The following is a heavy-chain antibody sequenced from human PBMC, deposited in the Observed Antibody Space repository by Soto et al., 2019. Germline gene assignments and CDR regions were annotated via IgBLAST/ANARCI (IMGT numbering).Heavy chain of an antibody. CDR2: ISPGSGYP. Sequence: GGSLRLSCAVSGFTFGDSYMSWIRQAPGKGLEWLSYISPGSGYPAYADSVKGRFTISRDNAKRSLYLQMMSLTAEDTAIYYCVRGGGGGLFDPWGQGTMVTVSS. V-gene: IGHV3-11*06. CDR1: GFTFGDSY. J-gene: IGHJ5*02. CDR3: VRGGGGGLFDP. D-gene: IGHD2-15*01.